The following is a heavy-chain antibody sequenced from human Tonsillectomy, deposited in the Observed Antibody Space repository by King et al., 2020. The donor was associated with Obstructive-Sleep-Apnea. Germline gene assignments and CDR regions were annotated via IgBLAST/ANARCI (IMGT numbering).Heavy chain of an antibody. J-gene: IGHJ4*02. V-gene: IGHV3-21*01. Sequence: VQLVESGGGLVKPGGSLRLSCAASGFTFSSYSMNWVRQAPGKGLEWGSSISSSSSYIYYADSVKGRFTIPRDNAKNSLYLQMNSLRAEDTAVYYCARDSSYTATFDYWGQGTLVTVSS. CDR2: ISSSSSYI. CDR3: ARDSSYTATFDY. CDR1: GFTFSSYS. D-gene: IGHD5-18*01.